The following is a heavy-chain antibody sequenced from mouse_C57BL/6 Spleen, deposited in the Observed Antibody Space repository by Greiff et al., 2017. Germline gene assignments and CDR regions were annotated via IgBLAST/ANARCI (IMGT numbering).Heavy chain of an antibody. Sequence: VQLQQPGAELVRPGSSVKLSCKASGYTFTSYWMHWVKQRPIQGLEWIGNIDPSDSETHYNQKFKDKATLTVDKSSSTAYMQLSRLTSEESSVYYCARSGLRSYFDYGGQGTTLTVSS. J-gene: IGHJ2*01. V-gene: IGHV1-52*01. CDR3: ARSGLRSYFDY. CDR2: IDPSDSET. D-gene: IGHD1-1*01. CDR1: GYTFTSYW.